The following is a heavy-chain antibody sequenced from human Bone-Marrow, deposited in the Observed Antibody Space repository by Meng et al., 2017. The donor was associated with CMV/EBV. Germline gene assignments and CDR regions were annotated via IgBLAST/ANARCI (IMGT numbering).Heavy chain of an antibody. CDR3: VRDRGWFRPDP. Sequence: GESLKISCAASGFIFGSSWMSWARQAPGKGLEWVANIKEDGTTETYVDSVQGRFTISRDNSKDSLYLQMNSVRIEDTAVYYCVRDRGWFRPDPWGQGTLVTVSS. CDR2: IKEDGTTE. V-gene: IGHV3-7*01. J-gene: IGHJ5*02. CDR1: GFIFGSSW. D-gene: IGHD2-15*01.